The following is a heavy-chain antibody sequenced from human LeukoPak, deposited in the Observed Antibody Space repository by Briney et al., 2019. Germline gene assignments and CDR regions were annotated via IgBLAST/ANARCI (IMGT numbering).Heavy chain of an antibody. V-gene: IGHV3-53*05. Sequence: GGSLRLSCAVSGFTVSGNYMSWVRQAPGKGLEWVSLIYSGGTTYYADSVKGRFTISRDNSKNTLYLQMNSLRAEDTAVYYCASAWHLGIVVVMLDYWGQGTLVTVSS. CDR1: GFTVSGNY. D-gene: IGHD3-22*01. CDR2: IYSGGTT. CDR3: ASAWHLGIVVVMLDY. J-gene: IGHJ4*02.